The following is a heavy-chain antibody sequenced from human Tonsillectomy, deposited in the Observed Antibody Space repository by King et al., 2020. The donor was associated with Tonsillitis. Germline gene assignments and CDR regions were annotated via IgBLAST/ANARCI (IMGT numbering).Heavy chain of an antibody. D-gene: IGHD2-15*01. Sequence: VQLVESGGGLVQPGRSLRLSCAASGFTFDEYAMHWVRQAPGKGLEWVSAISWDSVNIGYAGSVKGRFTISRDNAKSSLSLQMNSLRAEDTAFYYCVKRSGYCSGGRCYYYFDYWGQGTLVTVSS. J-gene: IGHJ4*02. CDR1: GFTFDEYA. CDR2: ISWDSVNI. CDR3: VKRSGYCSGGRCYYYFDY. V-gene: IGHV3-9*01.